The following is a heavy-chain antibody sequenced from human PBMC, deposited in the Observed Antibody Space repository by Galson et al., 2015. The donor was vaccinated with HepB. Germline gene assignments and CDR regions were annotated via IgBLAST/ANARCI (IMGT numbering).Heavy chain of an antibody. CDR3: AKVNDFWSGYYDY. CDR1: GFTFSSYA. Sequence: SLRLSCAASGFTFSSYAMSWVRQAPGKGLEWVSTISGGGGTTYYADSVKGRFTISRDNSKNTLYLQMNSLRAEDPAVYYCAKVNDFWSGYYDYWGQGTLVTVSS. V-gene: IGHV3-23*01. J-gene: IGHJ4*02. D-gene: IGHD3-3*01. CDR2: ISGGGGTT.